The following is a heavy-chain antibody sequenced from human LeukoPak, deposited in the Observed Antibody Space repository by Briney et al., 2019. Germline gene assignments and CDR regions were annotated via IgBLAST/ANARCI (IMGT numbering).Heavy chain of an antibody. J-gene: IGHJ4*02. CDR3: ASFSADLRLGELSFDY. CDR1: GGSISSSSYY. V-gene: IGHV4-39*07. D-gene: IGHD3-16*02. CDR2: IYYSGST. Sequence: SETLSLTCTVSGGSISSSSYYWGWIRQPPGKGLEWIGSIYYSGSTYYNPSLKSRVTITVDTSKNQFSLKLSSVTAADTAVYYCASFSADLRLGELSFDYWGQGTLVTVSS.